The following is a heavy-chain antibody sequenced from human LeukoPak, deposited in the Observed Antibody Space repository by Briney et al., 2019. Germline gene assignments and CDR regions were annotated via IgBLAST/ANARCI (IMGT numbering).Heavy chain of an antibody. CDR2: IYYSGST. J-gene: IGHJ5*02. V-gene: IGHV4-39*07. CDR3: ARESLTWLQSRTSWFDP. Sequence: KTSETLSLTCTVSGGSISSSTYFWGWIRQPPGKGLEWIGTIYYSGSTYYSPSLKSRVTISVDSSKNQFSLRLSSVIAADTAVYYCARESLTWLQSRTSWFDPWGQGTLVTVSS. CDR1: GGSISSSTYF. D-gene: IGHD5-24*01.